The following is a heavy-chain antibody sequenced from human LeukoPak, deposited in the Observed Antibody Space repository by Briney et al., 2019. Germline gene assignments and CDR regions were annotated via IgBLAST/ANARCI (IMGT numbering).Heavy chain of an antibody. CDR3: ARVSGATITTYYGMDV. Sequence: SETLSLTCTVSGGSFSGYYWSWIRQPPGKGLDWVGHVHYSGSVNYNPSLKSRVTISMDTSKNQFSLRLSSVTAVDTAVYYCARVSGATITTYYGMDVWGHGTTVTVS. CDR2: VHYSGSV. CDR1: GGSFSGYY. V-gene: IGHV4-59*01. J-gene: IGHJ6*02. D-gene: IGHD1-14*01.